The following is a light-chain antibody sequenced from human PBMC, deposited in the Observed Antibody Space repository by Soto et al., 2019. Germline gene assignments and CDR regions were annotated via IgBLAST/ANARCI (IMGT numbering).Light chain of an antibody. Sequence: DIQMTQSPSSLSASVGERVTITCRASQDIDRYLNWYQHKPGKAPKLLIYDASRLETGVPLRFSGDGYGTDFTLIIHSLQPEDTATYYCQQYESLASFGPGTKVDL. CDR3: QQYESLAS. CDR2: DAS. V-gene: IGKV1-33*01. CDR1: QDIDRY. J-gene: IGKJ3*01.